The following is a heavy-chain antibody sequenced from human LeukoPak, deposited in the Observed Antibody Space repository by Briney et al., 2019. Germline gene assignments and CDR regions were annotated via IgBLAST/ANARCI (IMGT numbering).Heavy chain of an antibody. J-gene: IGHJ4*02. V-gene: IGHV1-69*13. CDR3: ALARYSYGHFDY. Sequence: GASVKVSCKASGYTFTSYYMHWVRQAPGQGLEWMGGIIPIFGTANYAQKFQGRVTITADESTSTAYMELSSLRSEDTAVYYCALARYSYGHFDYWGQGTLVTVSS. CDR2: IIPIFGTA. CDR1: GYTFTSYY. D-gene: IGHD5-18*01.